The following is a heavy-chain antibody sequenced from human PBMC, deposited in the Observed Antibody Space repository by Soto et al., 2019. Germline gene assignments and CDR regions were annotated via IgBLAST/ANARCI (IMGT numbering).Heavy chain of an antibody. Sequence: EVQLLESGGGLVQPGGSLRLSCAASGFTFSSYAMSWVRRAPGKGLEWVAGISVGGSNTYYADSVKGRFTISRDFSTKTLYLQMNSLRPEDTAVYYCGNPGDQYQLPTINGVFDIWGHGTKVTVSS. CDR3: GNPGDQYQLPTINGVFDI. D-gene: IGHD2-2*01. J-gene: IGHJ3*02. V-gene: IGHV3-23*01. CDR1: GFTFSSYA. CDR2: ISVGGSNT.